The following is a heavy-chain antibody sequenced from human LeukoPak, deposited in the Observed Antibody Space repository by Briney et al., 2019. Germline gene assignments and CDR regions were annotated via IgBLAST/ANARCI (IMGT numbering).Heavy chain of an antibody. CDR2: ISYDGGNK. CDR3: ARGDLHYHDSTRRGFDI. Sequence: GGSLRLSCAASGFTFDNYGMTWVRQAPGKGLEWVALISYDGGNKYYADSVKGRFTISRDNSKNTLYLQMNSLRAEDTAVYYCARGDLHYHDSTRRGFDIWGQGTKVTVSS. V-gene: IGHV3-30*03. CDR1: GFTFDNYG. J-gene: IGHJ3*02. D-gene: IGHD3-10*01.